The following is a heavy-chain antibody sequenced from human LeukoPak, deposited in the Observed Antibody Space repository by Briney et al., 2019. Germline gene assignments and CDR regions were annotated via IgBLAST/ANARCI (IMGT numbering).Heavy chain of an antibody. J-gene: IGHJ4*02. CDR1: GFTFSSYA. CDR3: GRVFSSATTVTTDY. D-gene: IGHD4-11*01. Sequence: GGSLRLSCAASGFTFSSYAMHWVRQAPGKGLEWVAVISYDGSNKYYADSVKGRFTISRDNSKNTLYLQMNSLRAEDTAVYYCGRVFSSATTVTTDYWGQGTLVTVSS. V-gene: IGHV3-30-3*01. CDR2: ISYDGSNK.